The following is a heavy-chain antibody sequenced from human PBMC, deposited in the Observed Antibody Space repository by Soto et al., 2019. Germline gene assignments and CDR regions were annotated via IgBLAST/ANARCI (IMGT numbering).Heavy chain of an antibody. CDR3: ARDIESVTAKHFFYYYAMDV. J-gene: IGHJ6*02. V-gene: IGHV1-18*04. CDR1: GYNFTGYY. Sequence: ASVKVSCKASGYNFTGYYIHWVRQAPGQGLEWMGWVSANNGHTNYAQNLQGRVSMTTDTSTSTAYMELRGLTFDDTAVYYCARDIESVTAKHFFYYYAMDVWGQGTTVTVSS. CDR2: VSANNGHT. D-gene: IGHD2-8*01.